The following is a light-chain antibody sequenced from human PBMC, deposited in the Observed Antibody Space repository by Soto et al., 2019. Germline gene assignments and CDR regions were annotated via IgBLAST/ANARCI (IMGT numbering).Light chain of an antibody. Sequence: QSALTQPASVSGSPGQSITISCTGTSSDVGAYNYVSWYQQHPGKAPKLMIYSVSNRPSGVSNRFSGSKSGNTASLTISGPQAEDEADYYCSSYTRSSPVVFGGGTKLTVL. CDR2: SVS. J-gene: IGLJ2*01. V-gene: IGLV2-14*03. CDR1: SSDVGAYNY. CDR3: SSYTRSSPVV.